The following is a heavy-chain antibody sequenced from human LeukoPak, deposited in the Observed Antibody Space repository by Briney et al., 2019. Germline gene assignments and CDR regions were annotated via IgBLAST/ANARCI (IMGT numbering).Heavy chain of an antibody. J-gene: IGHJ4*02. D-gene: IGHD4-17*01. CDR2: IYSGGST. Sequence: GGSLRLSCAASGFTVSSNDMSWVRQAPGKGLEGISVIYSGGSTDYADSVKGRLTISRDNSKNTLYLQMNSLRAEDTAVYYCARVVDHDYGDYYLDYWGQGTLVTVSS. CDR3: ARVVDHDYGDYYLDY. V-gene: IGHV3-53*01. CDR1: GFTVSSND.